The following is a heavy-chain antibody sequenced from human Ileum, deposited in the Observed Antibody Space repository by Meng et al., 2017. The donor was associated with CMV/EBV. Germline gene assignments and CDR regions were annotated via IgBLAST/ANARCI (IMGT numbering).Heavy chain of an antibody. J-gene: IGHJ4*02. CDR1: GSFSPYT. D-gene: IGHD5-12*01. CDR3: VTADHHAIKY. Sequence: QVQINSWAAGLLKPLGHLSLTCSLGGSFSPYTWSWIRQAPGKGLDWIGEINQYGSTNFNPSVKSRVTISRDTSKNQFSLRLNSVTAADAAVYYCVTADHHAIKYWGQGTLVTVSS. V-gene: IGHV4-34*02. CDR2: INQYGST.